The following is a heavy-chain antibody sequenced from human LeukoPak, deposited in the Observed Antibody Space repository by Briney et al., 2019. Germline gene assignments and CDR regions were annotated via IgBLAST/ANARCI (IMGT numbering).Heavy chain of an antibody. CDR2: IIPIFGTA. V-gene: IGHV1-69*13. Sequence: SVKVSCKASGGTVSSYAISWVRQAPGQGLEWMRGIIPIFGTANYAQKFQGRVTITADESTSTAYMELSSLRSEDTAVYYCERVPYYYDSSGYFQFDPWGQGTLVTVSS. CDR3: ERVPYYYDSSGYFQFDP. J-gene: IGHJ5*02. CDR1: GGTVSSYA. D-gene: IGHD3-22*01.